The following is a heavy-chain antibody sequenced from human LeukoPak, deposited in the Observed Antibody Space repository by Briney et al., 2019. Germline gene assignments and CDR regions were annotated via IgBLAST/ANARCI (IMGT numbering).Heavy chain of an antibody. CDR3: AKGWATVPNDY. D-gene: IGHD4-17*01. V-gene: IGHV3-23*01. J-gene: IGHJ4*02. Sequence: GGSLRLSCEVSGITFNTYAMSWFRQAPGRGLNWVSGISGGGNTTYYTDSVKGRFAIYRDNSRNTLYLQMNSLRAEDTAVYFCAKGWATVPNDYWGQGTLVTVSP. CDR1: GITFNTYA. CDR2: ISGGGNTT.